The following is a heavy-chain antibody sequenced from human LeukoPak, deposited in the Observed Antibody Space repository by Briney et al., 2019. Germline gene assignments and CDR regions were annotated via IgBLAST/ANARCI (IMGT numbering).Heavy chain of an antibody. CDR1: GGSISSSSYY. Sequence: KPSETLSLTCTVSGGSISSSSYYWGWIRQPPGKGLEWIGSIYYSGSTYYNPSLKSRVTISVDTSKNQFSLKLSSVTAADTAVYYCARALYCSGGSCYSISVSDAFDIWGQGTMVTVSS. J-gene: IGHJ3*02. CDR2: IYYSGST. D-gene: IGHD2-15*01. V-gene: IGHV4-39*07. CDR3: ARALYCSGGSCYSISVSDAFDI.